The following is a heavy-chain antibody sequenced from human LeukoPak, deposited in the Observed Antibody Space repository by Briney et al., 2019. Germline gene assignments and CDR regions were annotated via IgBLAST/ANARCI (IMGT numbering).Heavy chain of an antibody. CDR3: TADLGTTSLQDYYYYMDD. CDR2: IKSKTDGATT. D-gene: IGHD1-7*01. CDR1: GFTFSSAW. V-gene: IGHV3-15*01. Sequence: GGSLRLSCAASGFTFSSAWMSWVRQAPGKGLEWVGRIKSKTDGATTDYTAPVKGRFTISRDDSKNTLYLQMNSLKTDDTAVYYCTADLGTTSLQDYYYYMDDWGDGTTVTVSS. J-gene: IGHJ6*03.